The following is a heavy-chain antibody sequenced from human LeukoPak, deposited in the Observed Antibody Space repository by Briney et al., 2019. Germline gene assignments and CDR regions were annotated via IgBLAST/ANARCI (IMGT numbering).Heavy chain of an antibody. CDR3: AKRGVVIRVILVGFHKEAYYFNS. CDR1: GITLSNYG. D-gene: IGHD3-22*01. J-gene: IGHJ4*02. V-gene: IGHV3-23*01. Sequence: GGSLRLSCAVSGITLSNYGMSWVRQAPGKGLEWVAGISDSGGSTNYADSVKGRFTISRDNPKNTLYLQMNSLRAEDTAVYFCAKRGVVIRVILVGFHKEAYYFNSWGQGALVTVSS. CDR2: ISDSGGST.